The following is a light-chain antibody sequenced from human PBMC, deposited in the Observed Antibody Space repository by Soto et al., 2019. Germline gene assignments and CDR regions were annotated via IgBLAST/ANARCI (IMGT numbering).Light chain of an antibody. V-gene: IGLV2-14*01. CDR3: SSYTSISTVI. CDR2: DVT. J-gene: IGLJ2*01. CDR1: NSDVGGYNY. Sequence: QSALTQSASVSGSPGQSITISCAGTNSDVGGYNYVSWYQQHPGKAPTLMIYDVTIRPSGVSNRFSGSKSGNTASLTISGLQAEDEADYYCSSYTSISTVIFGGGTKLTVL.